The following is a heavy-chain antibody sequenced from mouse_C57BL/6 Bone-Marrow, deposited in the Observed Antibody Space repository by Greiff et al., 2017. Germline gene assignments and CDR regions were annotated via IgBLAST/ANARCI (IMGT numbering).Heavy chain of an antibody. Sequence: EVMLVESGGGLVQPGGSMKLSCAASGFTFSDAWMDWVRQSPEKGLEWVAEIRNKANNHATYYAVSVKGRFTISRDDSKSSVYLQMNRLRAEDTGIYDCTRPTSTGTGWFAYWGQGTLVTVSA. J-gene: IGHJ3*01. V-gene: IGHV6-6*01. CDR1: GFTFSDAW. D-gene: IGHD4-1*02. CDR2: IRNKANNHAT. CDR3: TRPTSTGTGWFAY.